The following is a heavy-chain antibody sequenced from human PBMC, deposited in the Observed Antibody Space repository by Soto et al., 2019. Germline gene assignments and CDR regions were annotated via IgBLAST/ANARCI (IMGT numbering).Heavy chain of an antibody. J-gene: IGHJ4*02. CDR1: GGSISSYY. CDR3: AREGGESSDGLYYFDS. V-gene: IGHV4-59*12. CDR2: IHYSGST. Sequence: SETLSLTCTVSGGSISSYYWGWIRQPPGKRLEWIGYIHYSGSTNYNPSLRSRLAISIDTSKNQFSLKLSSVTAADTAVYFCAREGGESSDGLYYFDSWGQGSLVTVSS. D-gene: IGHD3-16*01.